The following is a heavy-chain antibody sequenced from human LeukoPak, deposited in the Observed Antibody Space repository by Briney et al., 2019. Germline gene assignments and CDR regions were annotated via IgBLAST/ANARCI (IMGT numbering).Heavy chain of an antibody. CDR3: ARQAYSSGWYSGY. D-gene: IGHD6-19*01. J-gene: IGHJ4*02. CDR2: IYYSGST. Sequence: SETLSLTCTVSGGSISSSSYYWGWIRQPPGKGLEWIGSIYYSGSTYYNPSLKSRVTISVGTSKNQFSLKLSSVTAADTAVYYCARQAYSSGWYSGYWGQGTLVTVSS. CDR1: GGSISSSSYY. V-gene: IGHV4-39*01.